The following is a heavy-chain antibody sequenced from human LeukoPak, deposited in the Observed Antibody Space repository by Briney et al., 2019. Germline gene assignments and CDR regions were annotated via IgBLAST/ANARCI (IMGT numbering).Heavy chain of an antibody. CDR3: ARDPNRITMVRGATHQPYYFDY. D-gene: IGHD3-10*01. Sequence: GGSLRLSCAASRFIFSSYGMHWVRQSPGKGLEWVAVISYDGSNKYYADSVKGRFTISRDNSKNTLYLQMNSLRAEDTAVYYCARDPNRITMVRGATHQPYYFDYWGQGTLVTVSS. CDR1: RFIFSSYG. CDR2: ISYDGSNK. V-gene: IGHV3-30*19. J-gene: IGHJ4*02.